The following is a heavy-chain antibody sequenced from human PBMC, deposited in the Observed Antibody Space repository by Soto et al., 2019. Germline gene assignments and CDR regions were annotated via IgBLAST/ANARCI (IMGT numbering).Heavy chain of an antibody. CDR3: ARVTLVDYDFWSPSRIGGFDP. V-gene: IGHV3-48*01. CDR2: ISSSSSTI. Sequence: PGGSLRLSCAASGFTFSSYSMNWVRQAPGKGLEWVSYISSSSSTIYYADSVKGRFTISRDNAKNSLYLQMNSLRAEDTAVYYCARVTLVDYDFWSPSRIGGFDPWGQGTLVTVSS. D-gene: IGHD3-3*01. J-gene: IGHJ5*02. CDR1: GFTFSSYS.